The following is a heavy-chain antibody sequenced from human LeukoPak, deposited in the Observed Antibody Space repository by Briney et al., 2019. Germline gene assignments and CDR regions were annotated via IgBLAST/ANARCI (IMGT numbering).Heavy chain of an antibody. V-gene: IGHV1-2*06. D-gene: IGHD2-2*01. CDR2: INPNSGGT. CDR3: ARARPRYCSSTSCYSDWFDP. CDR1: GYTFTGYY. Sequence: ASVKVSCKAPGYTFTGYYMHWVRQAPGQGLEWMGRINPNSGGTNYAQKFQGRVTMTRDTSISTAYMELSRLRSDDTAVYYCARARPRYCSSTSCYSDWFDPWGQGTLVTVSS. J-gene: IGHJ5*02.